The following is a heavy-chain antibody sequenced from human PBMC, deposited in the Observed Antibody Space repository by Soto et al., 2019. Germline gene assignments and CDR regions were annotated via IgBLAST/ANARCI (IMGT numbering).Heavy chain of an antibody. D-gene: IGHD3-10*01. CDR2: VSAYNGNT. CDR3: ARDNTLLWFGDYYYGMDV. Sequence: ASVKVSCKASGYTFTSYGISWVRQAPGQGLEWMGWVSAYNGNTNYAQKLQGRVTVTTDTSTSTAYMELRSLRSDDTAVYYCARDNTLLWFGDYYYGMDVWGQGTTVTVSS. CDR1: GYTFTSYG. J-gene: IGHJ6*02. V-gene: IGHV1-18*01.